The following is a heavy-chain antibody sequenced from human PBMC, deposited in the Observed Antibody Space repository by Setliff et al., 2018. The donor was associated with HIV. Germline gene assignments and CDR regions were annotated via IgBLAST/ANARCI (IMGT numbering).Heavy chain of an antibody. CDR2: IRAYNGNT. Sequence: ASVKVSCKASGYTFTSYGISWVRQAPGQALEWMGWIRAYNGNTNYAQKLQGRVTMTTDTSTSTAYMELRCLRSHDTAVYYCARDGHCSSTSCWGYYYNYGMDVWGQGTTVTVSS. CDR3: ARDGHCSSTSCWGYYYNYGMDV. J-gene: IGHJ6*02. CDR1: GYTFTSYG. V-gene: IGHV1-18*01. D-gene: IGHD2-2*01.